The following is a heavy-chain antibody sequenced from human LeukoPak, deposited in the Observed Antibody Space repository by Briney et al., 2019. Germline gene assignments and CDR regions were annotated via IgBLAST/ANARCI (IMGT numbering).Heavy chain of an antibody. J-gene: IGHJ4*02. CDR2: IYNSGST. V-gene: IGHV4-4*07. CDR1: GGSTTDYF. CDR3: AREVSARDGSLGRPFDY. Sequence: SETLSLTCTVSGGSTTDYFWGWIRQPAGKGLEWIGRIYNSGSTNYNASLKSRVTMSVDTSKNQFSLKLNSVTAADTAVYYCAREVSARDGSLGRPFDYWGQGTLVTVSS. D-gene: IGHD3-10*01.